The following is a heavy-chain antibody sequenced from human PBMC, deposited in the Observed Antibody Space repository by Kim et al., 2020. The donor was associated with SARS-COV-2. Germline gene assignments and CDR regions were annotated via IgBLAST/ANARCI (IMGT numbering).Heavy chain of an antibody. D-gene: IGHD6-19*01. CDR3: ARKRIAVAVPYFDY. Sequence: LRRTLSLTCAVSGGSISSSNWWSWVRQPPGKGLEWIGEIYHSGSTNYNPSLKSRVTISVDTSKNQFSLKLSSVTAADTAVYYCARKRIAVAVPYFDYWGQGTLVTVSS. V-gene: IGHV4-4*02. CDR1: GGSISSSNW. J-gene: IGHJ4*02. CDR2: IYHSGST.